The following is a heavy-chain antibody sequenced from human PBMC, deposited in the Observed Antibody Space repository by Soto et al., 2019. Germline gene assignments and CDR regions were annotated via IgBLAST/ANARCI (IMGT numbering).Heavy chain of an antibody. CDR3: ARSLLDEYSSSWRSASFGMDV. CDR1: GFTFSAYY. D-gene: IGHD6-13*01. J-gene: IGHJ6*02. Sequence: QVQLVQSGAEVKKPGASVKVSCKASGFTFSAYYIYWVRQAPGQGLEWSGWINPNSGCTNNAQKFQGRVTMTRDTSTSTVYMELSALISDDTAVYYCARSLLDEYSSSWRSASFGMDVWGQGTTVTVSS. CDR2: INPNSGCT. V-gene: IGHV1-2*02.